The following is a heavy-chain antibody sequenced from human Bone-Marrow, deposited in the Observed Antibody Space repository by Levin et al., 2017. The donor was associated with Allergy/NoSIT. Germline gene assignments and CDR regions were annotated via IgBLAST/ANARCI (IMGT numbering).Heavy chain of an antibody. CDR3: ARDETFSSWHTEWFDP. CDR1: GGSINNTNHY. V-gene: IGHV4-61*02. D-gene: IGHD6-13*01. Sequence: TSETLSLTCTVSGGSINNTNHYWSWIRQPAGKGLEWIGRMFAGGAATYNRSLRSRATISIDTSKKQFSLKLTSGTAADTAVYYCARDETFSSWHTEWFDPWGQGTLVTVSS. J-gene: IGHJ5*02. CDR2: MFAGGAA.